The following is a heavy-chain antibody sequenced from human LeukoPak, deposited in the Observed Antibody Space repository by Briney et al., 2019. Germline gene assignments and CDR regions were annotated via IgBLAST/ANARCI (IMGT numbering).Heavy chain of an antibody. Sequence: SETLSLTCAVYGGSFSGYYWSWIRQPPGKGLEWIGYIYYSGSTNYNPSLKSRVTISVDTSKNQFSLKLSSVTAADTAVYYCARFSGSYFSEGIDYWGQGTLVTVSS. CDR2: IYYSGST. CDR1: GGSFSGYY. J-gene: IGHJ4*02. V-gene: IGHV4-59*08. D-gene: IGHD1-26*01. CDR3: ARFSGSYFSEGIDY.